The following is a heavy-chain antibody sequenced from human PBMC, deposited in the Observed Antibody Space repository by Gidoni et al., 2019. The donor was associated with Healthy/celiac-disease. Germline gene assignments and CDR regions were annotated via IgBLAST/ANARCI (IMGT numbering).Heavy chain of an antibody. Sequence: QVQLVVSGGGLVKPVGSLTLSCAASGFTFSDYYMGWIRQAPGKGLEWVSYISSSGSTIYYADSVKGRFAISRDNAKNSLYLQMNSLGAEDTAVYYCAREEQPYIVVGPDYWGQGTLVTVSS. CDR2: ISSSGSTI. CDR1: GFTFSDYY. V-gene: IGHV3-11*01. CDR3: AREEQPYIVVGPDY. J-gene: IGHJ4*02. D-gene: IGHD2-21*01.